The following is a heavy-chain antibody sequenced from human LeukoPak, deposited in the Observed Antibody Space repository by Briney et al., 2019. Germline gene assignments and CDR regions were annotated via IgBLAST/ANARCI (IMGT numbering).Heavy chain of an antibody. CDR3: AKGGDNSAFLFY. V-gene: IGHV5-51*01. J-gene: IGHJ4*02. D-gene: IGHD3-16*01. Sequence: SGESLKISVRGSGYSFTNYRIGWVRQMPGRGLEWIGIIYPGDSDTRYSTSFQGQVTFSADKSISTAYLQWSSLKASDTAMYYCAKGGDNSAFLFYWGQGTMVTVSS. CDR1: GYSFTNYR. CDR2: IYPGDSDT.